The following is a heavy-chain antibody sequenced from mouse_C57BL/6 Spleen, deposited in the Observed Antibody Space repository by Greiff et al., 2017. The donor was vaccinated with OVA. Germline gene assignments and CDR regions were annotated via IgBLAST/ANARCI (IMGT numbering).Heavy chain of an antibody. CDR3: GMEGHMGYDVYFDV. V-gene: IGHV1-74*01. Sequence: QVQLQQPGAELVKPGASVTVSCKASGYTFTSYWMHWVKQRPGQGLEWIGRIHPYDSDTNYNQKFKGKAILTVDKSSSTAYMQLSSLTSEYSAVYYCGMEGHMGYDVYFDVWGTGTTVTVSS. CDR2: IHPYDSDT. CDR1: GYTFTSYW. D-gene: IGHD2-2*01. J-gene: IGHJ1*03.